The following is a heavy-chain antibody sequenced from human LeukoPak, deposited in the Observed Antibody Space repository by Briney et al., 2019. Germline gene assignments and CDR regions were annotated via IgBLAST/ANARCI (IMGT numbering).Heavy chain of an antibody. CDR1: GGSINSNGYY. CDR2: IYYSGST. CDR3: ARVSISHYYMDV. V-gene: IGHV4-39*07. Sequence: SETLSLTCTVSGGSINSNGYYWGWIRQPPGKGLEWIGNIYYSGSTYYNPSLKSRVTISVDTSKNQFSLKLSSVTAADTAVYYCARVSISHYYMDVWGKGTTVTVSS. J-gene: IGHJ6*03. D-gene: IGHD3-3*01.